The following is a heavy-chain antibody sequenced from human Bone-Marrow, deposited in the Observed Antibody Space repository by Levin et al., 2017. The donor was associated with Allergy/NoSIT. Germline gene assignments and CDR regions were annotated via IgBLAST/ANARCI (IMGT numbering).Heavy chain of an antibody. CDR3: ARVGGGFDY. CDR1: GFTVYNNY. Sequence: LSLTCAVSGFTVYNNYMIWVRPAPGKGLEWVSVIHGGGTTYYADSVTGRFTISRDNSKNTLYLQMNSLRVEDTAVYYCARVGGGFDYWGQGTLVTVSS. D-gene: IGHD3-16*01. CDR2: IHGGGTT. V-gene: IGHV3-53*01. J-gene: IGHJ4*02.